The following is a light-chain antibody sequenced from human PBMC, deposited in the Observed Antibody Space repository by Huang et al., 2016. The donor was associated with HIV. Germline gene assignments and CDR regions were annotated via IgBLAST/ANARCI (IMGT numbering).Light chain of an antibody. CDR3: QQTYITLPYT. CDR1: QNINTY. J-gene: IGKJ2*01. Sequence: DIQLTQSPSSLSASVGDTVTITCRASQNINTYLYWYQQKSQKAPTLLISGASSLQNGVASRCSGSGAGTLVTLTITSLQPEDYAIYYCQQTYITLPYTFGRGTTLDI. CDR2: GAS. V-gene: IGKV1-39*01.